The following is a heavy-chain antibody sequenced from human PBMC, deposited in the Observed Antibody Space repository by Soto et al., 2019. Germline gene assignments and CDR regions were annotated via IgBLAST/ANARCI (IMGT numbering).Heavy chain of an antibody. CDR2: INPSGGST. V-gene: IGHV1-46*01. J-gene: IGHJ6*02. D-gene: IGHD3-22*01. Sequence: ASVKVSCKASGYTFTSYYMHWVRQAPGQGLEWMGIINPSGGSTSYAQKFQGRVTMTRDTSTSTVYMELSSLRSEDTAVYYCAREGGYYDSSGYSDRYYYYYGMDVWGQGTTVTVSS. CDR3: AREGGYYDSSGYSDRYYYYYGMDV. CDR1: GYTFTSYY.